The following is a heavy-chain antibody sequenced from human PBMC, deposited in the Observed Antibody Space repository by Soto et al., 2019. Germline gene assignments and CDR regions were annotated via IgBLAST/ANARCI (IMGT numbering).Heavy chain of an antibody. CDR3: VAPELHIGGWFY. J-gene: IGHJ4*02. CDR1: GFTFNSAW. D-gene: IGHD1-26*01. CDR2: IKSNADGGTT. Sequence: EVQLVESGGGLVKPGESLRLSCAASGFTFNSAWMSWVRQAPGKGLEWVGRIKSNADGGTTDYVAPAKGRFIISRDDSKNTLYLQMNSLKTEDTAVYYCVAPELHIGGWFYWGQGTLVTVSS. V-gene: IGHV3-15*01.